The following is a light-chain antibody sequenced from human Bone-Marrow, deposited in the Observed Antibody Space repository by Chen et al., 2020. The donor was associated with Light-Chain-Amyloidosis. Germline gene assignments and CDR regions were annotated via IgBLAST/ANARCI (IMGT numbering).Light chain of an antibody. V-gene: IGKV3-11*01. Sequence: EIVLTQSPATLSLSPGERATLSCRASQSVSSYLAWYQQKPGQAPRLLIYDASNRATGIPARFSGSVSVTDFTLTISSLEPEDFAVYYCQQRSNWPPYMYTFGQGTKLEIK. CDR2: DAS. CDR3: QQRSNWPPYMYT. CDR1: QSVSSY. J-gene: IGKJ2*01.